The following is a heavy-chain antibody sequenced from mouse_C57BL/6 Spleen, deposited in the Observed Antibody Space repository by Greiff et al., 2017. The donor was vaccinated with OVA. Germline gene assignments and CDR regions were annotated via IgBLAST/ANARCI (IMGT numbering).Heavy chain of an antibody. V-gene: IGHV5-4*01. D-gene: IGHD2-2*01. J-gene: IGHJ4*01. CDR2: ISDGGSYT. Sequence: VQVVESGGGLVKPGGSLKLSCAASGFTFRSYAMSWVRQTPEKRLEWVATISDGGSYTYYPDNVKGRFTISRDNAKNNLYLQMSHLKSEDTAMYYCARVPYSYGYDDYAMDYWGQGTSVTVSS. CDR3: ARVPYSYGYDDYAMDY. CDR1: GFTFRSYA.